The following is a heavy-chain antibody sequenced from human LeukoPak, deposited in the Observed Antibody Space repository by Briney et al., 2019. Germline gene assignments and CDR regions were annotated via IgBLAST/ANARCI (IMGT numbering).Heavy chain of an antibody. D-gene: IGHD1-7*01. CDR1: VGSISTYY. CDR3: ARVARGPVEL. Sequence: SETPSLTCTVSVGSISTYYWSWIRQPPGKGLEWIGYIYYTGSPTYNPSLRSQFTISIDTPKNQFSLKLNSVTAADTAVYYCARVARGPVELWGQGTLVTVSS. J-gene: IGHJ4*02. CDR2: IYYTGSP. V-gene: IGHV4-59*01.